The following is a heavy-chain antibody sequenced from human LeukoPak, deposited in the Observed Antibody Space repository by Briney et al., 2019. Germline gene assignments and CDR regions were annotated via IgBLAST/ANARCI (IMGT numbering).Heavy chain of an antibody. J-gene: IGHJ5*02. D-gene: IGHD2-15*01. CDR3: ARSRYWYERFDP. Sequence: GASVKVSCKASGYTFTGYYMHWVRQAPGQGLEWMGWINPNSGGTNYAQKFQGRVTMTRDTSISTAYMELSRLRSDDTGVYYCARSRYWYERFDPWGLGTLVTVSS. V-gene: IGHV1-2*02. CDR1: GYTFTGYY. CDR2: INPNSGGT.